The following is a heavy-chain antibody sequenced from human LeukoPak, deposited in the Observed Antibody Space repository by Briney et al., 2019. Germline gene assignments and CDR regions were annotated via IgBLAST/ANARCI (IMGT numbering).Heavy chain of an antibody. J-gene: IGHJ5*02. CDR1: GFTFSSYS. CDR3: ARGATGTTVGNWFDP. CDR2: ISSSSSTI. V-gene: IGHV3-48*01. D-gene: IGHD1-1*01. Sequence: GGSLRLSCAASGFTFSSYSMNWVRQAPGKGLEWVSYISSSSSTIYYADSVKGRFTISRDNAKNSLYLQMNSLRAEDTAVYYCARGATGTTVGNWFDPWGQGTLVTVSS.